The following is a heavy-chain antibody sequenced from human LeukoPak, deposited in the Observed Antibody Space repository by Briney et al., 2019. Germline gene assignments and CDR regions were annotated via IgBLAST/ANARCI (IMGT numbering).Heavy chain of an antibody. CDR3: ASHLAW. Sequence: PSETLSLTCAVSGVSISSYYWSWVRQPPGKGLEWIGYIYYTGKSDYNPSLKSRVTMSVDTSKNQFSLKLSSVTAADTAVYYCASHLAWWGQGTLVTVSS. CDR2: IYYTGKS. J-gene: IGHJ4*02. V-gene: IGHV4-59*08. CDR1: GVSISSYY.